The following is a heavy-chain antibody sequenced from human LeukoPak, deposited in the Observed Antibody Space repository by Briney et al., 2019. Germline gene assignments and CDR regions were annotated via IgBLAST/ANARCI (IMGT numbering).Heavy chain of an antibody. CDR2: FYYSGST. V-gene: IGHV4-59*01. D-gene: IGHD1-26*01. J-gene: IGHJ4*02. CDR1: GGSFSTYY. Sequence: SETLSLTCTVTGGSFSTYYWSWIRQPPGKGLEWIGHFYYSGSTNYNPSLKSRVTISVDTSRNQFSLKLTSVTAADTAVYYCARGQGGNYYLNYFDYWGQGTLVTVSS. CDR3: ARGQGGNYYLNYFDY.